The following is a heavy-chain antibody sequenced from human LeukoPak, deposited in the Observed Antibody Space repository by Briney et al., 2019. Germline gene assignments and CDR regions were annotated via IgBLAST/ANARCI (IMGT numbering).Heavy chain of an antibody. CDR2: ISYDGSNK. CDR3: AKDRSCSGSSCNVGS. D-gene: IGHD2-2*01. Sequence: GRSLRLSCAASGFIFSNYGMHWVRQAPGKGLEWVAVISYDGSNKYYADSVKGRFTISRDNSRNMLYLQMNSLRAEDTAVYYCAKDRSCSGSSCNVGSWGQGTMVTVSS. V-gene: IGHV3-30*18. CDR1: GFIFSNYG. J-gene: IGHJ3*01.